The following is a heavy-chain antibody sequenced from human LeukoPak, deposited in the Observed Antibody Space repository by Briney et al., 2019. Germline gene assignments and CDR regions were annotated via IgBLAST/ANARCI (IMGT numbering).Heavy chain of an antibody. D-gene: IGHD1-7*01. CDR3: ARLPGTTDAFDI. J-gene: IGHJ3*02. Sequence: GGYLRLYCAASGFTFSSYAMHWVRQAPGKGLEWVAVISYDGSNKYYADSVKGRFTISRDNSKNTLYLQMNSLRAEDTAVYYCARLPGTTDAFDIWGQGTMVTVPS. CDR2: ISYDGSNK. CDR1: GFTFSSYA. V-gene: IGHV3-30-3*01.